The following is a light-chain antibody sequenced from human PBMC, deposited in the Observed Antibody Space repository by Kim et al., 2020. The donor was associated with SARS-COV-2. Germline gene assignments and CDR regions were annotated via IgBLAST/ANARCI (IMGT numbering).Light chain of an antibody. CDR1: SPNIGKNY. Sequence: QSVLTQPPSVSAAPGQKVTISCSGSSPNIGKNYVSWYQQLPGTAPKLLIYDNNKRPSGIPDRFSGSKSGTSATLGITGLQTGDEADYYCGAWDSSLNGLLFGGGTQLTVL. CDR3: GAWDSSLNGLL. J-gene: IGLJ3*02. V-gene: IGLV1-51*01. CDR2: DNN.